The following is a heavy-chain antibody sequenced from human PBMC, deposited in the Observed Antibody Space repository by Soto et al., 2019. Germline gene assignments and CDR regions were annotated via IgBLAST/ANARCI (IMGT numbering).Heavy chain of an antibody. D-gene: IGHD3-10*01. J-gene: IGHJ3*02. V-gene: IGHV4-31*03. Sequence: SETLSLTCTVSGGSISSGGYYWSWIRQHPGKGLEWIGYIYYSGSTYYNPSLKSRVTISVDTSKNQFSLKLSSVTAADTAVYYCARDKRVKGFGVPGADAFDIWGQGTMVTVSS. CDR3: ARDKRVKGFGVPGADAFDI. CDR2: IYYSGST. CDR1: GGSISSGGYY.